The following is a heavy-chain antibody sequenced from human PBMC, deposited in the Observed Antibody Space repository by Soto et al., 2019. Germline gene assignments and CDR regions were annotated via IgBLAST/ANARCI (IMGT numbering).Heavy chain of an antibody. J-gene: IGHJ4*02. CDR1: GFTYSSYW. CDR2: IEEDGSEK. D-gene: IGHD4-17*01. Sequence: EVQLVESGGGLVQPGGSLRLSCAVSGFTYSSYWMGWVRQAPSKGLEWVANIEEDGSEKYYVDSVKGRFTISRDNAKNSLYLQMNSLRAEDTAVYYCARIAFGDFLVHFDFWGQGTLVTVSS. CDR3: ARIAFGDFLVHFDF. V-gene: IGHV3-7*05.